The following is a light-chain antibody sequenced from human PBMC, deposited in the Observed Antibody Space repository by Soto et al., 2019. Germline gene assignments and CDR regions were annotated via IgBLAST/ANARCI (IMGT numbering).Light chain of an antibody. V-gene: IGKV4-1*01. CDR3: QQYYNTPYT. Sequence: DIVMTQSPDFLAVSLGERATITCKSSQNVLYRSSNKSYLAWYQQRPGQPPRLLLYWASTRQSGVPDRFIGSGSETDFTLTLSSLQARAEAIYHCQQYYNTPYTFGQGTNLEIK. J-gene: IGKJ2*01. CDR2: WAS. CDR1: QNVLYRSSNKSY.